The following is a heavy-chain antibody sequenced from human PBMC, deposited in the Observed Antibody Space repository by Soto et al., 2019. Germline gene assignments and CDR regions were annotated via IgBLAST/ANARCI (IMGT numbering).Heavy chain of an antibody. D-gene: IGHD3-10*01. V-gene: IGHV5-51*01. Sequence: PGESLKISCNGSGFTFTRCCIAWVSDMRRKAREYMGIIYPADADTRYTPSFQRQVTISADKSISTAFLQWGRLKASDTAMYYCARVDYPDSVDFYSHMDVWGKGTTVTVSS. J-gene: IGHJ6*03. CDR3: ARVDYPDSVDFYSHMDV. CDR1: GFTFTRCC. CDR2: IYPADADT.